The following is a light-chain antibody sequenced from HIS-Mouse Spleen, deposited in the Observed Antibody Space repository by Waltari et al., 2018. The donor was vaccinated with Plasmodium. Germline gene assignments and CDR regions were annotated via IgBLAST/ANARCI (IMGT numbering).Light chain of an antibody. Sequence: SYELTQPPSVSVSPGQTARTTCSGDALPKQYAYWYQQKPGQAPVLVIYKDSERPSGIPVRFSGSSSGTTVTLSISGVQAEDEADYYCQSADSSGTYVFGTGTKVTVL. CDR3: QSADSSGTYV. V-gene: IGLV3-25*03. J-gene: IGLJ1*01. CDR1: ALPKQY. CDR2: KDS.